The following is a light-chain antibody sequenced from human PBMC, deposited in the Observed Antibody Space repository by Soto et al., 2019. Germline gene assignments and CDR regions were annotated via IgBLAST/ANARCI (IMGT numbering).Light chain of an antibody. CDR3: QQYNSYPL. V-gene: IGKV1-5*01. CDR2: DAS. J-gene: IGKJ1*01. CDR1: QSISSW. Sequence: DIQMTQSPSTLSASVGDRVTITCRASQSISSWLAWYQQKPGKAPKLLIYDASSLESGVPSRFSGSGSGTEFTITISGLQPDDFATYFCQQYNSYPLFGKGTKVEIK.